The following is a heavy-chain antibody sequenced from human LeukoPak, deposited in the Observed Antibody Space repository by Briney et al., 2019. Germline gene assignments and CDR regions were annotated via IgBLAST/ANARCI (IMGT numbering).Heavy chain of an antibody. J-gene: IGHJ4*02. CDR1: GYTFTGYY. V-gene: IGHV1-2*02. CDR3: ARRGLYYDSSGYYGEYYFDY. D-gene: IGHD3-22*01. CDR2: INPNSGGS. Sequence: ASVKVSCKASGYTFTGYYMHWVRQAPGQGLEWMGWINPNSGGSNYAQKFQGRVTMTRDTSISTAYMELSRLRSDDTAVYYCARRGLYYDSSGYYGEYYFDYWGQGTLVTVSS.